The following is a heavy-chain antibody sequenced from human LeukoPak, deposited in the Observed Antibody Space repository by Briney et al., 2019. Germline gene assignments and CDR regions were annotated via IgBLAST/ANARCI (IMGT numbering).Heavy chain of an antibody. CDR3: ARFRTMTIRRGYNGFDP. D-gene: IGHD3-3*01. V-gene: IGHV4-59*01. Sequence: PSETLSLNCTVSGGSISTYDWSWLGQPPGKGLEWTGYIYYSGSTTYHPSLKRRVTISVAPSKTQFSLNLSSLTAADTAVYYCARFRTMTIRRGYNGFDPRGQGTQVTVSS. CDR2: IYYSGST. J-gene: IGHJ5*02. CDR1: GGSISTYD.